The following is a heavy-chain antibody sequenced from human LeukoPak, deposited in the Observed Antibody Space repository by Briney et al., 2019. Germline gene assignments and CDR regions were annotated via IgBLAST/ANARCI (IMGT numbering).Heavy chain of an antibody. J-gene: IGHJ3*02. D-gene: IGHD3-22*01. V-gene: IGHV1-69*04. CDR3: ARAPDPRYYYDSSGYSDDAFDI. CDR2: IIPILGIA. Sequence: SVKVSCKASGGTFSSYAISWVRQAPGQGLEWMGRIIPILGIANYAQKFQGRVTITADKSTSTAYMELSSLRSEDTAVYYCARAPDPRYYYDSSGYSDDAFDIWGQGTMVTVSS. CDR1: GGTFSSYA.